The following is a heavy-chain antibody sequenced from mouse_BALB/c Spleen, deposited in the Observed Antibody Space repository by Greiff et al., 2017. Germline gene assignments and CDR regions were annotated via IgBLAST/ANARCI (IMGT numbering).Heavy chain of an antibody. V-gene: IGHV1-9*01. CDR3: AKGAMDY. Sequence: QVQLKQSGAELMKPGASVKISCKATGYTFSSYWIEWVKQRPGHGLEWIGEILPGSGSTNYNEKFKGKATFTADTSSNTAYMQLSSLTSEDSAVYYCAKGAMDYGGQGTAVTVAS. CDR1: GYTFSSYW. J-gene: IGHJ4*01. CDR2: ILPGSGST.